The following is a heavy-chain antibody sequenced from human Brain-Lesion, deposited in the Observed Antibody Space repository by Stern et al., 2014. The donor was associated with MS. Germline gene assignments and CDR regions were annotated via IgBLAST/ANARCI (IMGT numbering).Heavy chain of an antibody. CDR1: GFSLSSYW. J-gene: IGHJ6*02. D-gene: IGHD2-15*01. Sequence: EVQLVESGGGLVQPGGSLRLSCAGSGFSLSSYWMSWVRQAPGKGPELVATIKQDGSERYYVDSVKGRFTISGDNSKNSVFLQMNSLGVDDTFVYYCARDCGSGSCYQTKYYYGVDVWGQGTTVIVSS. CDR3: ARDCGSGSCYQTKYYYGVDV. V-gene: IGHV3-7*01. CDR2: IKQDGSER.